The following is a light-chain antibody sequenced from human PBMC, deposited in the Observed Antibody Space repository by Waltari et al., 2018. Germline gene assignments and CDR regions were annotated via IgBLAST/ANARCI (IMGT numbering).Light chain of an antibody. CDR3: MQALQTPIS. V-gene: IGKV2-28*01. CDR2: LGS. J-gene: IGKJ2*03. Sequence: DIVMTQSPLSLPVTPGEPASISCRSSQSVLHNIGYDYLDWYLQKPGQSPQLLIYLGSNRASGVPDRFSGRGSGTDFTLKISRGEAEDVGVYYCMQALQTPISFGQGTKLEIK. CDR1: QSVLHNIGYDY.